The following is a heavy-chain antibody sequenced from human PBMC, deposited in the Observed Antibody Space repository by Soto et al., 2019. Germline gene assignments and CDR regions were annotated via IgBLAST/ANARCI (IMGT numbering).Heavy chain of an antibody. CDR2: ISGSGDKT. CDR3: AKDQSAVTSGAPLDY. Sequence: EVQLLESGGGLEQPGGSLRLSCAASGFSSNTYAMNWVRQAPGKGLEWVSTISGSGDKTYYVDSVRGRFTISRDNSKNTLYLQMNSLRVDDTALYYCAKDQSAVTSGAPLDYWGQGTLVTVSS. D-gene: IGHD4-17*01. J-gene: IGHJ4*02. V-gene: IGHV3-23*01. CDR1: GFSSNTYA.